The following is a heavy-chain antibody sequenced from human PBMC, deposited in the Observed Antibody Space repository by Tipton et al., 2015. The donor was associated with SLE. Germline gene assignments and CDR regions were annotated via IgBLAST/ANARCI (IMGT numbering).Heavy chain of an antibody. Sequence: TLSLTCTVSGGSLSSYYWSWIRQPPAKGLEWIGFTYYNGKTNYNSSLKSRVTISVDTSKSQFSLKLRSVTAADTAVYYCARHGMVNYYYYGMDVWGQGTTVTVSS. V-gene: IGHV4-59*08. CDR1: GGSLSSYY. J-gene: IGHJ6*02. CDR2: TYYNGKT. CDR3: ARHGMVNYYYYGMDV. D-gene: IGHD4-23*01.